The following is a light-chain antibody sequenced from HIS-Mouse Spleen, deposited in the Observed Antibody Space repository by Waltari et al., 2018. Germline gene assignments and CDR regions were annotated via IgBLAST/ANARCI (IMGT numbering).Light chain of an antibody. J-gene: IGLJ2*01. V-gene: IGLV3-10*01. Sequence: SYELTQPPSVSVSPGQTARITCSGDALPKQYAYLYQQKSGHAPGLVIYEDSKRPSGIPERFSGSSSGTMATLTISGAQVEDEADYYCYSTDSSGNHRVFGGGTKLTVL. CDR3: YSTDSSGNHRV. CDR1: ALPKQY. CDR2: EDS.